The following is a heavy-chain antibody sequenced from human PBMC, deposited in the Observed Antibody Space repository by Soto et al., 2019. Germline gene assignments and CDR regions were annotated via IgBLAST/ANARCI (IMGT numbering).Heavy chain of an antibody. CDR2: LIPLFGTT. J-gene: IGHJ4*02. Sequence: QVQLVQSGAEVKKPGSSVKVSCEASGGTFSGHAISWVRQAPGQGPEWMGGLIPLFGTTQHAQNFQDRLTITPDKSTSTAYMELTRLRFEDTGIYYCARGPNWGYRFDSWGQGTLVTVSS. CDR1: GGTFSGHA. CDR3: ARGPNWGYRFDS. D-gene: IGHD7-27*01. V-gene: IGHV1-69*06.